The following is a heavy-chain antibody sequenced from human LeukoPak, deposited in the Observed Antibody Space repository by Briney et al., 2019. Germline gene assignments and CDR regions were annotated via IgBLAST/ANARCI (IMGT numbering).Heavy chain of an antibody. CDR3: ARSLSGSRGSFDY. V-gene: IGHV6-1*01. Sequence: SQTLSLTCAISGDSVSSNSATWNWIRKSPSRGLEWLGRTYYWVKWYDDYALSVRSRITVNPDTSRNQLSLQLNSVTPEDTAVYYCARSLSGSRGSFDYWSQGTQVTVSS. CDR1: GDSVSSNSAT. J-gene: IGHJ4*02. CDR2: TYYWVKWYD. D-gene: IGHD3-3*01.